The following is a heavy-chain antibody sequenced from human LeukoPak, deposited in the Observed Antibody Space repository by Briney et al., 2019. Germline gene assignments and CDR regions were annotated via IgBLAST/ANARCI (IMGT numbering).Heavy chain of an antibody. Sequence: SVKVSCKASGGTLSSYAISWVRQAPGQGLEWMGGIIPIFGTANYAQKFQGRVTITADESTSTAYMELSSLRSEDTAVYYCARDPRDYGENYYYYYMDVWGKGTTVTVSS. D-gene: IGHD4-17*01. CDR1: GGTLSSYA. CDR2: IIPIFGTA. V-gene: IGHV1-69*01. J-gene: IGHJ6*03. CDR3: ARDPRDYGENYYYYYMDV.